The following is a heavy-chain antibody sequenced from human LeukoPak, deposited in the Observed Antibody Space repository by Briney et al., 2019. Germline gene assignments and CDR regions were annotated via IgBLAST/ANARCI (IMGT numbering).Heavy chain of an antibody. CDR3: VGWGSDES. V-gene: IGHV3-48*01. D-gene: IGHD3-10*01. CDR1: GFTFTGHW. J-gene: IGHJ5*02. Sequence: GGSLRLSCAASGFTFTGHWMSWVRQAPGKGLEWVSYISSSSTVYYTDSVKGRFTISRDNAKRSLYLQMNSLRAEDTAVYYCVGWGSDESWGQGTLVTVSS. CDR2: ISSSSTV.